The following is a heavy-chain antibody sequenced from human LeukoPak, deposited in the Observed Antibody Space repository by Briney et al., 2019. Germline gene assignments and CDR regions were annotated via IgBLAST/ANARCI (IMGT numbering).Heavy chain of an antibody. V-gene: IGHV3-7*01. J-gene: IGHJ3*02. Sequence: PGGSLRLSCAASRFAFSSYWMSWVRQAPGKGLEWVTNIKQDGSEKYYVDSVKGRFTISRDNAKNSLYLQMNSLRAEDTAVYYCARDLKLRFLEWLPSRYAFDIWGRGTMVTVSS. CDR3: ARDLKLRFLEWLPSRYAFDI. CDR1: RFAFSSYW. D-gene: IGHD3-3*01. CDR2: IKQDGSEK.